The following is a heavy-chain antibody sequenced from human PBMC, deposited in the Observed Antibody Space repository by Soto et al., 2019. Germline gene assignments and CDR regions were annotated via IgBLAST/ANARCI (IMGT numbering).Heavy chain of an antibody. V-gene: IGHV3-23*01. CDR1: GFTFSSYA. Sequence: GGSLRLSCAASGFTFSSYAMSWVRQAPGKGLEWVSAISGSGGSTYYADSVKGRFTISRDNSKNTLYLQMNSLRAEDTAVYYCAKGKDYDFWSGYFHNYYYYYGMDVWGQGTTVTVSS. D-gene: IGHD3-3*01. J-gene: IGHJ6*02. CDR3: AKGKDYDFWSGYFHNYYYYYGMDV. CDR2: ISGSGGST.